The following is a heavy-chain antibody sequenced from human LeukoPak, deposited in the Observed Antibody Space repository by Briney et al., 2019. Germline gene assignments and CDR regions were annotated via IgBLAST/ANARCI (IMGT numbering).Heavy chain of an antibody. CDR1: GFPFSSHA. CDR2: ISISADMT. D-gene: IGHD4/OR15-4a*01. J-gene: IGHJ4*02. CDR3: ANEEVPKDY. V-gene: IGHV3-23*01. Sequence: PGGSLRLSCEVSGFPFSSHAMSCVRQAPGRGLEWVSGISISADMTYYADSVQGRFIISRDNSKNTLYLQMDSLRVEDTAVYYSANEEVPKDYWGQGTLVTVSS.